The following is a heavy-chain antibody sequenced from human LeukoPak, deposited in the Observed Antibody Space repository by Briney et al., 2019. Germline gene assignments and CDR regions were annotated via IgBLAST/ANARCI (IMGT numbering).Heavy chain of an antibody. D-gene: IGHD3/OR15-3a*01. Sequence: GGSLRLSCAASGFTVSSNYMSWVSQAPGKGLEWVSVIYIGGSTYYADSVKGRFTISRDNSKNTLYLQMNSLRAEDTAVYYCARAQRGRNDAFDIWGQGTMVTVSS. V-gene: IGHV3-66*01. CDR3: ARAQRGRNDAFDI. CDR1: GFTVSSNY. J-gene: IGHJ3*02. CDR2: IYIGGST.